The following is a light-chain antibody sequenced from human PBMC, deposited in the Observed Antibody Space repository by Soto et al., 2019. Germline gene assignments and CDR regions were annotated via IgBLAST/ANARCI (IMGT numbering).Light chain of an antibody. Sequence: QSALTQPPSASGSPGQSVTISCTGTSSDVGGYNYVSWYQQHPGKAPKLMIYEVSKRPSGVPDRFSGSTSGNTASLTVSGLQAEDEADYYCSSYAGSNLYVFGTGTKLTVL. CDR2: EVS. CDR3: SSYAGSNLYV. J-gene: IGLJ1*01. CDR1: SSDVGGYNY. V-gene: IGLV2-8*01.